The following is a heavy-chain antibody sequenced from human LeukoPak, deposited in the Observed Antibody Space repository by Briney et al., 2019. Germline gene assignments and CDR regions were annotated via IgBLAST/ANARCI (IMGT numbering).Heavy chain of an antibody. CDR3: ARDEWGDAFDI. J-gene: IGHJ3*02. CDR1: GFTLSSYS. V-gene: IGHV3-21*01. D-gene: IGHD1-26*01. CDR2: ISSSSSYI. Sequence: KPGGSLRLSCAASGFTLSSYSMNWVRQAPGKGLEWVSSISSSSSYIHSADSVRGRFTISRDNAKNSLFLQMNSLRAEDTAVYYCARDEWGDAFDIWGQGTMVTVFS.